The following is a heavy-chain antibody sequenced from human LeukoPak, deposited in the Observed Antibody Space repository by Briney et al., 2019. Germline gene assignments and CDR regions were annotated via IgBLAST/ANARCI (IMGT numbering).Heavy chain of an antibody. CDR2: VYYTGST. V-gene: IGHV4-39*07. Sequence: SETLSLTCTVSGGSISSSVYYWGWIRQPPGKGLEWIGSVYYTGSTHYNPSLQSRVTISVDTSKKQFFLKLTSVTAADTAVYYCARDGAYCTGGRCYPTVWFDPWGQGTLVIVSS. CDR3: ARDGAYCTGGRCYPTVWFDP. D-gene: IGHD2-15*01. CDR1: GGSISSSVYY. J-gene: IGHJ5*02.